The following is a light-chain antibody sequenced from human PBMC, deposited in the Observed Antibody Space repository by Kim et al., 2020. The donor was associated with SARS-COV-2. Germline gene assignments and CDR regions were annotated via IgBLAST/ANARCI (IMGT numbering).Light chain of an antibody. V-gene: IGKV3-11*01. J-gene: IGKJ4*01. CDR3: QQRYSWPPLT. CDR2: DAS. CDR1: QSVRHH. Sequence: SPGQRATLPCRASQSVRHHLAWYHQKRGQAPRLLIYDASNRATGIPARFSGSGSGTDFNLTINSLEPEDLAVYYCQQRYSWPPLTFGGGTKVDIK.